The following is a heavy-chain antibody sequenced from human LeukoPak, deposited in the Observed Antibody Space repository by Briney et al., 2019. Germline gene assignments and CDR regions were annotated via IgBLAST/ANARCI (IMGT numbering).Heavy chain of an antibody. CDR1: GFTFSSYS. J-gene: IGHJ4*02. Sequence: PGGSLRLSCAASGFTFSSYSMYWVRQAPGKGLEWVSSISSSSSSIYYADSVKGRFIISRDNAKNSLYLQMNSLRAEDTAVYYCARDYDFWSGPIAYWGQGTLVTVSS. CDR3: ARDYDFWSGPIAY. D-gene: IGHD3-3*01. V-gene: IGHV3-21*01. CDR2: ISSSSSSI.